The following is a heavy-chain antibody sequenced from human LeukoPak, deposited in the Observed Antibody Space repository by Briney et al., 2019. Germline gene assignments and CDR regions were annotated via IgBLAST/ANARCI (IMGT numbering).Heavy chain of an antibody. CDR3: ARRGYSYGSLFDY. D-gene: IGHD5-18*01. Sequence: KIGESLKISCKASGYSFTSYLIAWVRQMPGKGLEWMGIIYPGDSDTRYSPSFQGQVTISADKSISTAYLQWSSLKASDTAMYYCARRGYSYGSLFDYWGQGTLVTVSS. CDR1: GYSFTSYL. V-gene: IGHV5-51*01. CDR2: IYPGDSDT. J-gene: IGHJ4*02.